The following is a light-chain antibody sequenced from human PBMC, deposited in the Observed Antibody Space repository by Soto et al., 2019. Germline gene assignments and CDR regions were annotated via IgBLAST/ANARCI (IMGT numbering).Light chain of an antibody. CDR1: QSVSSNS. V-gene: IGKV3-20*01. CDR2: AAS. J-gene: IGKJ3*01. CDR3: QQHGSWGIT. Sequence: EIGLTQSRGTLSLSPGEIATLSCRASQSVSSNSLAWHQQKPGQAPRLLMYAASSRAAGIPDRFSGSGSGTDFTLTISRLEPEDFAVYYCQQHGSWGITFGPGTKVDIK.